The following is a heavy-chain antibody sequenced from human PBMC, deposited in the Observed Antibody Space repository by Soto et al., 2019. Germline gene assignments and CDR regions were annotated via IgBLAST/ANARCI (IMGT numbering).Heavy chain of an antibody. Sequence: SVKVSCKASGGTFSSYAIGWVRQAPGQGLEWMGGIIPIFGTANYAQKFQGRVTITADESTSTAYMELSSLRSEDTAVYYCARAATESYSSSWYPWFDPWGQGTLVTVSS. CDR1: GGTFSSYA. D-gene: IGHD6-13*01. V-gene: IGHV1-69*13. CDR2: IIPIFGTA. J-gene: IGHJ5*02. CDR3: ARAATESYSSSWYPWFDP.